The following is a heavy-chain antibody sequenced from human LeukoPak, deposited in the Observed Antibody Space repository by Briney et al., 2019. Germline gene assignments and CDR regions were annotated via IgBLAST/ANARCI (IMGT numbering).Heavy chain of an antibody. V-gene: IGHV3-7*01. CDR2: IKQDGSEK. D-gene: IGHD3-3*01. CDR3: AREVGDFWSGNAFDI. Sequence: GGSLRLSCAASGYTFSSYWMSWVRQAPGKGREWVANIKQDGSEKYYVDSVKGRFTISRDNAKNSLYLQMNSLRAEDTAAYYCAREVGDFWSGNAFDIWGQGTMVTVSS. CDR1: GYTFSSYW. J-gene: IGHJ3*02.